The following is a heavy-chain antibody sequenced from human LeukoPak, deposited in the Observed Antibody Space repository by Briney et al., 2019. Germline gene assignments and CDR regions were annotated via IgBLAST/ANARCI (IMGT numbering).Heavy chain of an antibody. V-gene: IGHV4-34*01. CDR2: INHSGST. J-gene: IGHJ4*02. CDR1: GGSFSSYY. CDR3: ARGRRGTTIFGVARYYFDY. Sequence: SETLSLTCAVYGGSFSSYYWSWIRQPPGKGLEWIGEINHSGSTNYNPSLKSRVTISVDTSKNQFSLKLSSVTAADTAVYYCARGRRGTTIFGVARYYFDYWGQGTLVTVSS. D-gene: IGHD3-3*01.